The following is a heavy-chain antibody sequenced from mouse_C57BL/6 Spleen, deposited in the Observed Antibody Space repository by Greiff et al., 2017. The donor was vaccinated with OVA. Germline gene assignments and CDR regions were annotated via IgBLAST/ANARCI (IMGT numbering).Heavy chain of an antibody. CDR1: GFNIKNTY. CDR3: ASTHDYPLYAMDY. D-gene: IGHD2-4*01. V-gene: IGHV14-3*01. Sequence: VQLKESVAELVRPGASVKLSCTASGFNIKNTYMHWVKQRPEQGLEWIGRIDPANGNTKYAPKFQGKATITADTSSNTAYLQLSSLTSEDTAIYYCASTHDYPLYAMDYWGQGTSVTVSS. J-gene: IGHJ4*01. CDR2: IDPANGNT.